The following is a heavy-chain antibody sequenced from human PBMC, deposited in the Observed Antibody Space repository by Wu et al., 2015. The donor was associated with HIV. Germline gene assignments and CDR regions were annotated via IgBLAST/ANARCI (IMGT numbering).Heavy chain of an antibody. V-gene: IGHV1-18*01. D-gene: IGHD2-2*01. CDR2: ISAYDGNT. Sequence: QVQLVQSGAEVKKPGASVKVSCRASGYTFTTYYIHWVRQAPGQGLEWMGWISAYDGNTNYAQKLQGRVTMTTDTSTSTAYMELRSLRSDDTAVYYCARVFVVVPAGFSGEITAFDIWGQGTMVAVSS. CDR3: ARVFVVVPAGFSGEITAFDI. J-gene: IGHJ3*02. CDR1: GYTFTTYY.